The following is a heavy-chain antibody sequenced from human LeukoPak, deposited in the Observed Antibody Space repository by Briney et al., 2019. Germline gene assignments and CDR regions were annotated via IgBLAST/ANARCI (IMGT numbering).Heavy chain of an antibody. V-gene: IGHV3-23*01. CDR2: ISGSGGST. Sequence: PGGSLRLSCAASGFTFSSYAMSWVRQAPGKGLEWVSAISGSGGSTYYADSVKGRFTISRDNSENTLYLQMNSLRVEDTAVYYCAKDTVLGGMVYYDNSGFYFDYWGQGTLVTVSS. J-gene: IGHJ4*02. CDR1: GFTFSSYA. D-gene: IGHD3-22*01. CDR3: AKDTVLGGMVYYDNSGFYFDY.